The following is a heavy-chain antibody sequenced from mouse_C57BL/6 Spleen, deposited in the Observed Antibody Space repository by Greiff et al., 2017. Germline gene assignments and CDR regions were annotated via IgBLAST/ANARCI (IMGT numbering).Heavy chain of an antibody. J-gene: IGHJ4*01. CDR1: GFTFSSYA. Sequence: EVKVVESGGGLVKPGGSLKLSCAASGFTFSSYAMSWVRQTPEKRLEWVATISDGGSYTYYPDNVKGRFTISRDNAKNNLYLQMSHLKSEDTAMYYCAREETVPYAMDYWGQGTSVTVSS. V-gene: IGHV5-4*01. CDR2: ISDGGSYT. D-gene: IGHD3-2*01. CDR3: AREETVPYAMDY.